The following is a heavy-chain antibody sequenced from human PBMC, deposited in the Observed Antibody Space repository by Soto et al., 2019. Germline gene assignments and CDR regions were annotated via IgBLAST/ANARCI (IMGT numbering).Heavy chain of an antibody. J-gene: IGHJ4*02. CDR1: GGSISSSSYY. D-gene: IGHD4-4*01. CDR3: ARHILRRDYRFDY. Sequence: PSETLSLFCTVSGGSISSSSYYWGWIRQPPGKGLEWIGSIYYSGSTYYNPSLKSRVTISVDTSKNQFSLKLSSVTAADTAVYYCARHILRRDYRFDYWGQGTLVTVSS. CDR2: IYYSGST. V-gene: IGHV4-39*01.